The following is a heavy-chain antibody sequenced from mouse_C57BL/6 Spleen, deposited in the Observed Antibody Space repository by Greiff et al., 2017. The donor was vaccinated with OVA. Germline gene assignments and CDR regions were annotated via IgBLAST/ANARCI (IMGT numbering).Heavy chain of an antibody. D-gene: IGHD1-1*01. V-gene: IGHV3-6*01. CDR2: ISYDGSN. CDR3: ARAGGITTVVNLEMDY. J-gene: IGHJ4*01. CDR1: GYSITSGYY. Sequence: EVKLMESGPGLVKPSQSLSLTCSVTGYSITSGYYWNWIRQFPGNKLEWMGYISYDGSNNYNPSLKNRISITRDTSKNQFFLKLNSVTTEDTATYYCARAGGITTVVNLEMDYWGQGTSVTVSS.